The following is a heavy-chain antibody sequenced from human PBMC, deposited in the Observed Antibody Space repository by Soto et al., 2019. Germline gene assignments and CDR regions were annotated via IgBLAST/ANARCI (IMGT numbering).Heavy chain of an antibody. CDR2: ISGSGGST. J-gene: IGHJ5*02. CDR1: GFTFSSYA. Sequence: GGSLRLSCAASGFTFSSYAMSWVRQAPGKGLERVSAISGSGGSTYYADSVKGRFTISRDNSKNTLYLQMNSLRAEDTSVYYCAKDLSMIVVGNNWFDPWGQGTLVTVSS. CDR3: AKDLSMIVVGNNWFDP. D-gene: IGHD3-22*01. V-gene: IGHV3-23*01.